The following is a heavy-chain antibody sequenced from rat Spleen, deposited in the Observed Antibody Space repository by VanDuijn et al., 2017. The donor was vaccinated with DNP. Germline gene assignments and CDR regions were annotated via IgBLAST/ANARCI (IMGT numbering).Heavy chain of an antibody. V-gene: IGHV5S23*01. CDR2: ISTGGGNT. Sequence: EVQLVESGGGLVQPGNSLKLSCAASGFTFSNYGMAWVRQTPTKGLEWVASISTGGGNTYYRDSVKGRFTISRDYAKNTLYLQMDSLRSEDTATYYCTREYPWAHYFDYWGQGVMVTVSS. J-gene: IGHJ2*01. CDR3: TREYPWAHYFDY. CDR1: GFTFSNYG. D-gene: IGHD1-4*01.